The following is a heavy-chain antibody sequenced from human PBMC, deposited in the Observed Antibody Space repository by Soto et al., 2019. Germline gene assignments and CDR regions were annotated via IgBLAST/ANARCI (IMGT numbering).Heavy chain of an antibody. D-gene: IGHD3-16*01. CDR2: ISYDGSNK. V-gene: IGHV3-30*18. J-gene: IGHJ4*02. CDR3: AKDRGGFDC. CDR1: GFTFSSYG. Sequence: QVQLVESGGGVVQPGRSLRLSCVASGFTFSSYGMHWVRQAPGKGLEWVAVISYDGSNKYYADSVKGRFTISRDNSKNTLYLQMNSLRAEDTAVYYCAKDRGGFDCWGQGTLVTVSS.